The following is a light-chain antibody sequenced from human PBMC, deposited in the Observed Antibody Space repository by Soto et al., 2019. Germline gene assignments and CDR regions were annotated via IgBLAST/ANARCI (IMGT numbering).Light chain of an antibody. CDR2: AAS. Sequence: DIQMTQYPSSLSAFVGDRVTITCRASQSISNYLNWYQQKPGKAPKLLIYAASSLQSGVPSRFSGSGSGTDFTLTISSLQPEDFATYYGQQSYSTLITFGQGTRLEIK. CDR1: QSISNY. V-gene: IGKV1-39*01. CDR3: QQSYSTLIT. J-gene: IGKJ5*01.